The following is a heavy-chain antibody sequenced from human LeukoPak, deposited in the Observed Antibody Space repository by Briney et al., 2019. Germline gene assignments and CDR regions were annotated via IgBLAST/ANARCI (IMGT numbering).Heavy chain of an antibody. CDR1: GFTFSSYS. CDR2: ISSSSSYI. J-gene: IGHJ3*02. V-gene: IGHV3-21*01. Sequence: KPGGSLRLSCAASGFTFSSYSMNWVRQAPGKGLEWVSSISSSSSYIYYADSVKGRFTISRDNAKNSLYLQMNSLRAEDTAVYYCARDQFYDSSGYPDAFGIWGQGTMVTVSS. CDR3: ARDQFYDSSGYPDAFGI. D-gene: IGHD3-22*01.